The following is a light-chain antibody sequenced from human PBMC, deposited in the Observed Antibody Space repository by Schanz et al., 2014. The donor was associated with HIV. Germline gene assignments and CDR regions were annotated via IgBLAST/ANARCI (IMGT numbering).Light chain of an antibody. CDR2: RAS. Sequence: EIMMTQSPATLYMSPGERATLSCRASQSVSSNLGWYQQKPGQAPRLLIYRASNRATGIPDRFSGGGSGTDFTLTISRLEPEDFAVYYCQQSGDSGGTFGGGTKVDMK. CDR1: QSVSSN. CDR3: QQSGDSGGT. V-gene: IGKV3-20*01. J-gene: IGKJ4*01.